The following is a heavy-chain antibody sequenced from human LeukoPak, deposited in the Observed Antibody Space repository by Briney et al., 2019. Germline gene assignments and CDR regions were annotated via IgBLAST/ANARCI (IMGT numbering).Heavy chain of an antibody. J-gene: IGHJ4*02. CDR3: VKDSSVAATSGFDY. D-gene: IGHD2-15*01. CDR1: GFTFDDYT. V-gene: IGHV3-43D*03. CDR2: ISLDGGES. Sequence: PGGSLRLSCAASGFTFDDYTMHWVRQRPGKGLEWVSLISLDGGESYYADSVKGRFTISRDNSNKSLYLQMHSLRADDTALYYCVKDSSVAATSGFDYWGQGTLVTVSS.